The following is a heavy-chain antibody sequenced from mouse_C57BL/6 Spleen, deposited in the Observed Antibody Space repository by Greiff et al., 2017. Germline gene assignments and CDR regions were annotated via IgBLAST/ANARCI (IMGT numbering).Heavy chain of an antibody. CDR2: INPGSGGT. J-gene: IGHJ4*01. CDR1: GYAFTNYL. Sequence: VQRVESGAELVRPGTSVKVSCKASGYAFTNYLIEWVKQRPGQGLEWIGVINPGSGGTNYNEKFKGKATLTADKSSSTAYMQLSSLTSEDSAVYFCARRTTERAMDYWGQGTSVTVSS. CDR3: ARRTTERAMDY. V-gene: IGHV1-54*01.